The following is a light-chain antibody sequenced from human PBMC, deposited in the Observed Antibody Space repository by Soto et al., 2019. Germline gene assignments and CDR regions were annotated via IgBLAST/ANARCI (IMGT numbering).Light chain of an antibody. CDR3: AGWDASLSGHVV. Sequence: QSVLTQPPSASGTPGQRVTISCSGSSSNIGSSYVYWYQHLPGTAPKLVIFRNNQRPSGVPDRFSGSKSGTSASLAISGLRYEDEADYYCAGWDASLSGHVVFGGGTKLTVL. CDR2: RNN. CDR1: SSNIGSSY. V-gene: IGLV1-47*01. J-gene: IGLJ2*01.